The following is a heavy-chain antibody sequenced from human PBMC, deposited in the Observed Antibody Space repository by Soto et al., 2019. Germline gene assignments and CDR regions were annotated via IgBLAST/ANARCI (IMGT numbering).Heavy chain of an antibody. CDR2: IIPFFGTA. Sequence: QVQLVQSGAEVKKPGSSVKVSCKASGGTFSTYAINWVRQAPGQGLEWMGGIIPFFGTANYAQKFQGRVTIIADESTSTGYMELSSLRSEDTAVYYCAREYCSGGTCYPRGNWFDPWGQGTLVTVSS. CDR1: GGTFSTYA. J-gene: IGHJ5*02. V-gene: IGHV1-69*12. D-gene: IGHD2-15*01. CDR3: AREYCSGGTCYPRGNWFDP.